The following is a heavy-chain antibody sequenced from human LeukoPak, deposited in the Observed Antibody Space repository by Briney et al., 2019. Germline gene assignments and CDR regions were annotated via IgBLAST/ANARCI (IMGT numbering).Heavy chain of an antibody. CDR2: ISSSGSTI. CDR3: ARDRYGDFGDH. CDR1: GFTFSDYY. D-gene: IGHD4-17*01. Sequence: GGSLRLSCAASGFTFSDYYMTWIRQAPGKGLEWVSHISSSGSTIYYADPVKGRFTISRDNAKNSLYLQMNSLRAEDTAVYYCARDRYGDFGDHWGQGTLVTVSS. V-gene: IGHV3-11*04. J-gene: IGHJ4*02.